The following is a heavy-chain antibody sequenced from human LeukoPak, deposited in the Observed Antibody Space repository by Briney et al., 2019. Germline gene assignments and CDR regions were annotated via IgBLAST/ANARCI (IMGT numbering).Heavy chain of an antibody. D-gene: IGHD2-2*01. CDR3: AGGLFGGFAAAPFDH. J-gene: IGHJ4*02. Sequence: ASVKVSCKASGGTLDNYAVSWVREAPGLGLEWMGRIIPMLGKTNSAQKFQDRVTITADTSTGTAYMELTNLRSDDTAVYFCAGGLFGGFAAAPFDHWGQGTLVTVS. CDR2: IIPMLGKT. CDR1: GGTLDNYA. V-gene: IGHV1-69*04.